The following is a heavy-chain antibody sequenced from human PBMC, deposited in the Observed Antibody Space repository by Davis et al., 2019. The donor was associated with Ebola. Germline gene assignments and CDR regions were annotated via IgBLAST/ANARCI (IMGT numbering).Heavy chain of an antibody. V-gene: IGHV4-34*01. Sequence: SETLSLTCAVYGGSFSGYYWSWIRQLPGKGLDWIGEINHSGSTNYNPSLKSRVTISVDTSKNQFSLKLSSVTAADTAVYYCARGPHHQGVDPWGQGTLVTVSS. J-gene: IGHJ5*02. CDR2: INHSGST. CDR1: GGSFSGYY. CDR3: ARGPHHQGVDP. D-gene: IGHD1-26*01.